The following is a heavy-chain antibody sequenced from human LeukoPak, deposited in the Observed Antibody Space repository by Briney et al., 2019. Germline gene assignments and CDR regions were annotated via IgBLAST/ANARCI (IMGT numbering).Heavy chain of an antibody. Sequence: SETLSLTCAVYGGSFSGYYWSWLRQPPGKGLEWIGEINHSGSTNYNPSLKSRVTISVDTSKNQFSLKLSSVTAADTAVYYCARAGIVVVVAATPRGVFDYWGQGTLVTVSS. CDR1: GGSFSGYY. V-gene: IGHV4-34*01. J-gene: IGHJ4*02. CDR2: INHSGST. D-gene: IGHD2-15*01. CDR3: ARAGIVVVVAATPRGVFDY.